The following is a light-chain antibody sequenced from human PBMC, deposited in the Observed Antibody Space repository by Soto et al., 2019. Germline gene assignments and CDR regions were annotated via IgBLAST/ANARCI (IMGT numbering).Light chain of an antibody. J-gene: IGKJ5*01. Sequence: EIVSKISLATLSLTPVEISTLSCRSIQSVSNRYLAWYQQKPGQAPRLLISGASSRATGIPDRFSGSGPGTDFTLTIRRLEPEDFAVYYCQQYGSSPPINCGQGTQRAIK. CDR1: QSVSNRY. CDR3: QQYGSSPPIN. CDR2: GAS. V-gene: IGKV3-20*01.